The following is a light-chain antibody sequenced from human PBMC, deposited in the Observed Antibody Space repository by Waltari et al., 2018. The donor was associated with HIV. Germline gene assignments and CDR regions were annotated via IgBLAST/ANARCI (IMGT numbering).Light chain of an antibody. V-gene: IGKV3-11*01. CDR2: DAS. CDR3: LQDGSFPLT. CDR1: QSVSSY. Sequence: EIVLTQYPATLSLSPGERATLSCRASQSVSSYFAWYQQKPGQAPRLLIYDASKRATGIPARFSGSGSGTDFTLTINSLEPEDFAVYYCLQDGSFPLTFGPGTKVDV. J-gene: IGKJ3*01.